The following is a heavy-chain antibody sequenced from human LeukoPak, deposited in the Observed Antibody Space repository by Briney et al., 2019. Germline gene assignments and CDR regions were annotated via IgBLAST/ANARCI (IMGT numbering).Heavy chain of an antibody. CDR1: GGSFSGYY. J-gene: IGHJ5*02. CDR3: ARVAYGGNWFDP. CDR2: INHSGST. D-gene: IGHD2-15*01. Sequence: KPSETLSLTCAVYGGSFSGYYWSWIRQPPGKGLEWIGEINHSGSTNYNPSLKSRVTISVDTSKNQFSLKLSSVTAADTAVYYCARVAYGGNWFDPWGQGTLVTVSS. V-gene: IGHV4-34*01.